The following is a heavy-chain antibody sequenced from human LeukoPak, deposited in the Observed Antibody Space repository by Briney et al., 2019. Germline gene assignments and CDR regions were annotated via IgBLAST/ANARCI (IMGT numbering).Heavy chain of an antibody. CDR3: LCGYPEFDAFDI. V-gene: IGHV4-39*01. Sequence: PSETLSLTCTASGGSISSSSYYWGWIRQPPGKGLEWIGSIYYSGSTYYNPSLKSRVTISVDTSKNQFSLKLSSVTAADTAVYYCLCGYPEFDAFDIWGQGTMVTVSS. CDR2: IYYSGST. CDR1: GGSISSSSYY. D-gene: IGHD3-16*02. J-gene: IGHJ3*02.